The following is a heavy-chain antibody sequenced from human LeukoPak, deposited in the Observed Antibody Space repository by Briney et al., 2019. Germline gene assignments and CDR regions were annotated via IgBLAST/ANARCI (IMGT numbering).Heavy chain of an antibody. D-gene: IGHD5-12*01. CDR2: ISGNSRHI. Sequence: GGSLRLSCAASGFTFSSYSMNWVRQAPGKGLEWVSSISGNSRHIYYADSVKGRFTISRDNSKNSLYLQMNSLRAEDTAVYYCGRVKEASAFDIWGQGTMVTVSS. CDR3: GRVKEASAFDI. J-gene: IGHJ3*02. V-gene: IGHV3-21*01. CDR1: GFTFSSYS.